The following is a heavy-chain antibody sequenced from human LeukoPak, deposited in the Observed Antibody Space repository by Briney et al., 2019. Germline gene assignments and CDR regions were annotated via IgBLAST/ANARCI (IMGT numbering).Heavy chain of an antibody. CDR1: VYTFTSCD. Sequence: ASVTVSFKSSVYTFTSCDINWVGQATGQGREGMGWMNPNSGNTGYRQSFQGRITMTRDISIGTAYMELSNLTSEDTAIYYCTRGSSGRRDNWGQGTLVTVSA. CDR3: TRGSSGRRDN. J-gene: IGHJ4*02. D-gene: IGHD6-19*01. CDR2: MNPNSGNT. V-gene: IGHV1-8*01.